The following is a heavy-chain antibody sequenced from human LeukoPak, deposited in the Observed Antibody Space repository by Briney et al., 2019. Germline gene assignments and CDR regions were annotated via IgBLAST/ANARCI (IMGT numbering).Heavy chain of an antibody. J-gene: IGHJ5*02. V-gene: IGHV4-61*08. CDR2: IYYSGST. Sequence: SETLSLTCTVSGGSISSGGYYWSWIRQPPGKGLEWIGYIYYSGSTNYNPSLKSRVTISVDTSKNQFSLKLSSVTAADTAVYYCARVRDYDFWSGYYPYNWFDPWGQGTLVTVSS. CDR3: ARVRDYDFWSGYYPYNWFDP. D-gene: IGHD3-3*01. CDR1: GGSISSGGYY.